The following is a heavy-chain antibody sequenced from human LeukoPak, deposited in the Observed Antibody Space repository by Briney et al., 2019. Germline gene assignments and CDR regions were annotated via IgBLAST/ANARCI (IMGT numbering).Heavy chain of an antibody. J-gene: IGHJ6*02. Sequence: GGSLRLSCAASGFPVSSNYMSWVRQAPGKGLEWVSVIYSGGSTYYADSVKGRFTISRDNSKNTLYLQMNSLRAEDTAVYYCAGLGAGPYGMDVWGQGTTVTVSS. D-gene: IGHD4/OR15-4a*01. CDR1: GFPVSSNY. CDR3: AGLGAGPYGMDV. CDR2: IYSGGST. V-gene: IGHV3-66*01.